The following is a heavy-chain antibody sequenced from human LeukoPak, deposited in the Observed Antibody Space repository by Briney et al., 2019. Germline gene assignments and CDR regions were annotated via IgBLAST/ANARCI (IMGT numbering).Heavy chain of an antibody. V-gene: IGHV3-21*01. CDR2: ISSTSSYI. D-gene: IGHD5-18*01. CDR1: GFTFSSYN. CDR3: ALGGLQLWLWGFDY. J-gene: IGHJ4*02. Sequence: PGGSLRLSCAASGFTFSSYNMNWVRQAPGKGLEWVSSISSTSSYINYADSVKGRFTISRDKAKNSLYLQMNSLRAEDTAVYYCALGGLQLWLWGFDYWGQGTLVTVSS.